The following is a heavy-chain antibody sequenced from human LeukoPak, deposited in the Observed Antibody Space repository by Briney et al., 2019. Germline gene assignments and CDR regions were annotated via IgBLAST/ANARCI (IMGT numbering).Heavy chain of an antibody. CDR1: GFTFSSYA. D-gene: IGHD3-22*01. CDR2: IYYSGST. CDR3: ARDPGLRHYYDSSGQEYYFDY. J-gene: IGHJ4*02. Sequence: GSLRLSCAASGFTFSSYAMSWVRQPPGKGLEWIGSIYYSGSTYYNPSLKSRVTISVDTSKNQFSLKLSSVTAADTAVYYCARDPGLRHYYDSSGQEYYFDYWGQGTLVTVSS. V-gene: IGHV4-39*07.